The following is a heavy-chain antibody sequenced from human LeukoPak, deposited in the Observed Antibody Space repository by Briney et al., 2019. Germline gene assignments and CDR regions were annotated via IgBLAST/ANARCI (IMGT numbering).Heavy chain of an antibody. CDR1: GGTFSSYA. J-gene: IGHJ5*02. V-gene: IGHV1-69*01. Sequence: SVKVSCKASGGTFSSYAINWVRQAPGQGLEWMGGIIPIFATPNYAQKFQGRVTITADESTSTAYMEMRSLRSEDTAVYYCARVRFCSSSSCQDDNWFDLWGQGTLVSVSS. CDR2: IIPIFATP. CDR3: ARVRFCSSSSCQDDNWFDL. D-gene: IGHD2-2*01.